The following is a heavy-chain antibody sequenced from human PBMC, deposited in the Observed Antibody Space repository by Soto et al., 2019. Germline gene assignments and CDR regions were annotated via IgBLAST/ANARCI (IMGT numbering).Heavy chain of an antibody. CDR3: ANDPMDGYCSSTSCLGHSMDV. D-gene: IGHD2-2*01. Sequence: GGSLRLSCAASGFTFDDYAMHWVRQAPGKGLEWVSGISWNSGSIGYADSVKGRFTISRDNAKNSLYLQMNSLRAEDTALYYCANDPMDGYCSSTSCLGHSMDVWGKGTTVTVSS. CDR1: GFTFDDYA. V-gene: IGHV3-9*01. J-gene: IGHJ6*03. CDR2: ISWNSGSI.